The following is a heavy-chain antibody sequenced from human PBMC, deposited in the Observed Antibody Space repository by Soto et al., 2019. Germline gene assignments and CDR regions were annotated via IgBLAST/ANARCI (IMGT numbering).Heavy chain of an antibody. CDR3: TTSKRSGYWYGMDV. V-gene: IGHV3-15*07. D-gene: IGHD3-22*01. CDR1: GFTFSSYS. Sequence: PGGSLILSCAASGFTFSSYSMNWVRQAPGKGLEWVGRIKSKTDGGTTDYAAPVKGRFTISRDDSKNTLYLQMNSLKTEDTAVYYCTTSKRSGYWYGMDVWGQGTTVTVSS. CDR2: IKSKTDGGTT. J-gene: IGHJ6*02.